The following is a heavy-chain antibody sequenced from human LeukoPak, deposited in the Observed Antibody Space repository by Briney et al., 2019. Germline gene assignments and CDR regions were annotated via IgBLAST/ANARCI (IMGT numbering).Heavy chain of an antibody. V-gene: IGHV3-21*01. Sequence: GGSLRLSCAASGFTFSSYSMNWVRQAPGKGLEWVSSISSSSSYIYYADSVKGRFTISRDNAKNPLYLQMNSLRAEDTAVYYCARASGSAIFGVVNYYMDVWGKGTTVTVSS. CDR1: GFTFSSYS. D-gene: IGHD3-3*01. J-gene: IGHJ6*03. CDR2: ISSSSSYI. CDR3: ARASGSAIFGVVNYYMDV.